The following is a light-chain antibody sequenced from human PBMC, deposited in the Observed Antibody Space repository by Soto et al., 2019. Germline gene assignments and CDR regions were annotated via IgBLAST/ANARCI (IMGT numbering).Light chain of an antibody. J-gene: IGKJ5*01. V-gene: IGKV1-5*03. CDR1: QSLSGG. CDR3: QQYNSYPIT. CDR2: MAS. Sequence: DIQMTQSPSTLSASVGDRVTITCRASQSLSGGLTWYQQKPGKASKLLIYMASSLESGVPSRFSGSGSGTEFTLTISSLQPDDFATYYCQQYNSYPITFGQGTRLEIK.